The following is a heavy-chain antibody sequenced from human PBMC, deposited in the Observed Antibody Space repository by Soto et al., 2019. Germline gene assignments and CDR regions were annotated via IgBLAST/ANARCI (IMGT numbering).Heavy chain of an antibody. D-gene: IGHD1-26*01. V-gene: IGHV3-33*01. CDR3: ARDLGELWPSVGGY. CDR2: IYYDGRNK. J-gene: IGHJ4*02. CDR1: GFIFNTYG. Sequence: QVQLVESGGGVVQPGRSLRLSCAASGFIFNTYGMHWVRQAPGKGLEWVAVIYYDGRNKYYADSVKGRFTISRDNSKHALNLQMSSLRVEATAVRYCARDLGELWPSVGGYWGQGTLVTVSS.